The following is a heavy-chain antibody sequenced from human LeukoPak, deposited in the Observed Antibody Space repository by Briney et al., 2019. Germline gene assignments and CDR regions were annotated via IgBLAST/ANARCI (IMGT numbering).Heavy chain of an antibody. V-gene: IGHV3-21*01. CDR2: ISSSSSYI. J-gene: IGHJ4*02. CDR3: ARETTGSYDYVWGSYRFFDY. Sequence: PGGSLRLSCAASGFTFSSYSMSWVRQAPGKGLEWVSSISSSSSYIYYADSVKGRFTISRDNAKNSLYLQMNSLRAEDTAVYYCARETTGSYDYVWGSYRFFDYWGQGTLVTVSS. CDR1: GFTFSSYS. D-gene: IGHD3-16*02.